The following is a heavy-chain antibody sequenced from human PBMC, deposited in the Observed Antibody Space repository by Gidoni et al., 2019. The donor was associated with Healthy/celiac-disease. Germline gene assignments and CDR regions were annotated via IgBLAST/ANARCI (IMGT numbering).Heavy chain of an antibody. V-gene: IGHV3-23*01. J-gene: IGHJ3*02. D-gene: IGHD6-13*01. CDR2: ISGSGGST. CDR3: AKGAMEQQRAFDI. CDR1: AFTFSSYA. Sequence: EVQLLESGGGLVQPGGSLRLSCAASAFTFSSYAMSWVRQAPGKGLEWVSAISGSGGSTYYADAVKSRFTISRDNSKNTLYLQMNSLRAEDTAVYYCAKGAMEQQRAFDIWGQGTMVTVSS.